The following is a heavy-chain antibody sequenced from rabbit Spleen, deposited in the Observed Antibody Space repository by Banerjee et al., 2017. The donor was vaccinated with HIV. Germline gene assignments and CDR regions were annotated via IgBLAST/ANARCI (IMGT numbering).Heavy chain of an antibody. Sequence: QSLEESGGGLVKPGAALTLTCKASGFSFNSGYDMCWVRQAPGKGLEWIACLYAGGSGSTYSATWAKGRFTISKTSSTTVTLQMTSLTAADTATYFCARDSGTSFSSYGMDLWAQAPSSPS. V-gene: IGHV1S40*01. CDR1: GFSFNSGYD. D-gene: IGHD8-1*01. CDR3: ARDSGTSFSSYGMDL. J-gene: IGHJ6*01. CDR2: LYAGGSGST.